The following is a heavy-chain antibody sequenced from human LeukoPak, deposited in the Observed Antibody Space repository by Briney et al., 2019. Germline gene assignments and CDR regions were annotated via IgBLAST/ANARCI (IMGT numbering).Heavy chain of an antibody. J-gene: IGHJ3*02. CDR2: ISYIGTT. Sequence: SEPLSLTCTVSGGSISTHYWTWIRQPPGKGLEWIGYISYIGTTNYNPSLKSRVSISVDTSKTYISLKLSSVTAADTAVYYCARDQTTVTKGFDIWGQGTKVTVSS. V-gene: IGHV4-59*11. D-gene: IGHD4-17*01. CDR3: ARDQTTVTKGFDI. CDR1: GGSISTHY.